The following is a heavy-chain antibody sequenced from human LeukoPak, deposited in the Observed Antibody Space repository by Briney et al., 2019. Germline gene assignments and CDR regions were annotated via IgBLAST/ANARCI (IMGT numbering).Heavy chain of an antibody. CDR3: ARAITVTRPFDY. D-gene: IGHD4-17*01. J-gene: IGHJ4*02. Sequence: PSETLSLTCTVSNGAISIYYWSWGPQPAGKGLEWIGRTSASVSTNYNPSLKSRVTMSLDTSKNQFSLKLSSVTAADTAVYYCARAITVTRPFDYWGPGTLVTVSS. CDR1: NGAISIYY. V-gene: IGHV4-4*07. CDR2: TSASVST.